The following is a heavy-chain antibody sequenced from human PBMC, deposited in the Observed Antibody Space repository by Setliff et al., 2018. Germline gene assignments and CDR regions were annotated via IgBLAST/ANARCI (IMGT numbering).Heavy chain of an antibody. CDR2: IYAGDSAT. V-gene: IGHV5-51*01. CDR3: ARPRYSSTWYEVGAFDI. CDR1: GYSFTSYS. Sequence: GESLKISCKASGYSFTSYSIGWVRQMPGKGLEWMGIIYAGDSATRYSPSFQGQVTIPADKSISTAYLQWSSLKASDTAMYYCARPRYSSTWYEVGAFDIWGQGTMVTVSS. J-gene: IGHJ3*02. D-gene: IGHD6-13*01.